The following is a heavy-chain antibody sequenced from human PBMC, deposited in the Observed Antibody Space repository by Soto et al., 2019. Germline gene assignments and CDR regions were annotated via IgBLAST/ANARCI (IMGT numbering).Heavy chain of an antibody. D-gene: IGHD3-3*01. CDR2: IYYSGST. Sequence: SETLSLTCTVSGGSISSSSYYWGWIRQPPGKGLEWIGSIYYSGSTYYNPSLKSRVTLSVDTSKNQFSLKLSSVTAADTAVYYCAYDFWSGYLRGAFDIWGQGTMVTVSS. V-gene: IGHV4-39*01. CDR3: AYDFWSGYLRGAFDI. J-gene: IGHJ3*02. CDR1: GGSISSSSYY.